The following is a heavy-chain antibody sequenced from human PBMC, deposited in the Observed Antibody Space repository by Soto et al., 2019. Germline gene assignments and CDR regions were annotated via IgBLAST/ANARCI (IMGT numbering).Heavy chain of an antibody. Sequence: SETLSLTCAVSGGSITSVGYSWSWIRQAPGKGLEWLGYIYQSGSAYYNPSLKSRVTISVDTSKNQFSLKLSSVTAADTAVYYCARAETYYDILTGYSGWFDPWGQGTLVT. CDR2: IYQSGSA. J-gene: IGHJ5*02. CDR1: GGSITSVGYS. D-gene: IGHD3-9*01. V-gene: IGHV4-30-2*01. CDR3: ARAETYYDILTGYSGWFDP.